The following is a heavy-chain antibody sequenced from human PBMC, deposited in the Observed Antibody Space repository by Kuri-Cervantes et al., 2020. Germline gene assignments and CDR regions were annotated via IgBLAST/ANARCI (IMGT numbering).Heavy chain of an antibody. Sequence: GESPKISCAASGFTFSSYSMNWVRQDPGKGLVWVSGINSDGSGTYYADSVKGRFTISRDNAKNTLYLQMNSLRVEDTAIYYCTCPVDFDYWGRGSLVTVSS. J-gene: IGHJ4*02. D-gene: IGHD6-19*01. CDR2: INSDGSGT. CDR3: TCPVDFDY. V-gene: IGHV3-74*01. CDR1: GFTFSSYS.